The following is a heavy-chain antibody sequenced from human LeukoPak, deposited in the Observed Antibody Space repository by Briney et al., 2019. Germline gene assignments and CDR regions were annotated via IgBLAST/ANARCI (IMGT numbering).Heavy chain of an antibody. Sequence: GASVKVSCKASGYTFTSYGISWVRQAPGQGLEWMGWISAYNGNTNYAQKLQGRVTMTTDTSTSTAYMELRSLRSDDTAVYYCARSPEYSSSWTYYYYCYMDVWGKGTTVTVPS. CDR3: ARSPEYSSSWTYYYYCYMDV. CDR2: ISAYNGNT. CDR1: GYTFTSYG. J-gene: IGHJ6*03. V-gene: IGHV1-18*01. D-gene: IGHD6-13*01.